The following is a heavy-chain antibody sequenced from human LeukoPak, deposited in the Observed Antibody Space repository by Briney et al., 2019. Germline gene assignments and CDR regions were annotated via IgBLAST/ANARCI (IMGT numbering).Heavy chain of an antibody. CDR3: AKERRSSTTPFKRPPGY. Sequence: PGGSLRLSCAASGFTFSSYWMSWVRQAPGKGLEWVSAISGSGGSTYYADSVKGRFTISRDNSKNTLYLQMNSLRAEDTAVYYCAKERRSSTTPFKRPPGYWGQGTLVTVSS. CDR1: GFTFSSYW. V-gene: IGHV3-23*01. CDR2: ISGSGGST. D-gene: IGHD2-2*01. J-gene: IGHJ4*02.